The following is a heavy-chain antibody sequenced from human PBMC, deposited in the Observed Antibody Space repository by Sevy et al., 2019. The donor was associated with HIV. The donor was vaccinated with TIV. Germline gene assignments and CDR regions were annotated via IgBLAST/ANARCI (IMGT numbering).Heavy chain of an antibody. D-gene: IGHD6-6*01. CDR2: IYSSGTT. J-gene: IGHJ4*02. V-gene: IGHV4-61*02. Sequence: SETLSLTCTVSGESISSRSYYWNWVRQPAAKGLEWVGRIYSSGTTDYNPSLKSRLTMSVDTSKNQFSLNLRSVTAADTAVYYCARRFSSSSFDYWGQRILVTVSS. CDR3: ARRFSSSSFDY. CDR1: GESISSRSYY.